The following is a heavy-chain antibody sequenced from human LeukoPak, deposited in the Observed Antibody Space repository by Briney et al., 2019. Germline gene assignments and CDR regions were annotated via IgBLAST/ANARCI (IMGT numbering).Heavy chain of an antibody. Sequence: GGSLRLSWAASGXTFSIYAVNWVRQAPGKGLEWVSSISANGGGTHYADSVKGRFTISRDNSKNTLYLQINNPRVEDTAVYYCAKRYYDFPLDYWGQGTLVTVSS. CDR2: ISANGGGT. CDR3: AKRYYDFPLDY. V-gene: IGHV3-23*01. D-gene: IGHD3-3*01. J-gene: IGHJ4*02. CDR1: GXTFSIYA.